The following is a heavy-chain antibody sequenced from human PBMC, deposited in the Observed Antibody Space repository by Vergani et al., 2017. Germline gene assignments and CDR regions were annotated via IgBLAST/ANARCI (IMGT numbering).Heavy chain of an antibody. Sequence: EVQLLQSGGGVIQPGGSVRLSCAASGFTFSSNDFHWVRQTAGKGLEWVSSIGVDGDRYYSDSVKGRFTISRDNGQSYLYLDMDNLRVEDTAGYFCAKEFCGTGNCYGWNHLEVWGEGTSVTVSS. CDR1: GFTFSSND. J-gene: IGHJ6*04. V-gene: IGHV3-13*01. CDR3: AKEFCGTGNCYGWNHLEV. D-gene: IGHD1-1*01. CDR2: IGVDGDR.